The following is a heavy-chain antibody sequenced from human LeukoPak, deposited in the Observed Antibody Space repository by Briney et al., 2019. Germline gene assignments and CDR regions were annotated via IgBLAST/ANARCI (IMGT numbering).Heavy chain of an antibody. CDR2: LTGTDGST. CDR3: AKDYYDSSGYYLSAFDI. D-gene: IGHD3-22*01. J-gene: IGHJ3*02. CDR1: GFTFSIYA. V-gene: IGHV3-23*01. Sequence: GGSLRLSCATSGFTFSIYAMSWVRQAPGKGLEWVSTLTGTDGSTYYADSVKGRFTISRDNSKNTLYLQMNSLRAEDTAVYYCAKDYYDSSGYYLSAFDIWGQGTMVTVSS.